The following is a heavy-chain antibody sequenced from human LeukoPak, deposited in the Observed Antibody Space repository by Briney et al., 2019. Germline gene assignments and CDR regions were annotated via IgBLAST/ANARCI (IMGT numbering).Heavy chain of an antibody. J-gene: IGHJ6*03. D-gene: IGHD3-16*01. CDR1: GFTFSSYA. CDR3: AKGELGLYYYYMDV. V-gene: IGHV3-23*01. CDR2: ISGSGGST. Sequence: PGGSLRLSCAASGFTFSSYAMSWVRQAPGKGLEWVSAISGSGGSTYYADSVKGRFTISRDNSKNTLYLQMNSLRAEDTAVYYCAKGELGLYYYYMDVWGKGTTVTVSS.